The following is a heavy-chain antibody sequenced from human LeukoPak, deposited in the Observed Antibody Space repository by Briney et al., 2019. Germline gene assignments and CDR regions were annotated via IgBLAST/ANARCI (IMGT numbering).Heavy chain of an antibody. D-gene: IGHD3-10*01. V-gene: IGHV4-59*01. CDR2: IHYSGST. CDR1: GGSISGYY. CDR3: ARYGSGSYHFDY. Sequence: SETLSLTCTVSGGSISGYYWSWIRQPPGKGLEWIGFIHYSGSTNHNPSLKSRVTISVDTSKNQFSLKLSSLTAADTAVYYCARYGSGSYHFDYWGQGTLVTVSS. J-gene: IGHJ4*02.